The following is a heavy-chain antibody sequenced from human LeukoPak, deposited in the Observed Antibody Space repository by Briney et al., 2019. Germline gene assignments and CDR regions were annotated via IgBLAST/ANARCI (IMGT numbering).Heavy chain of an antibody. CDR3: ANSGFGVGATIDY. Sequence: PGGSLRLSCAASGFTFSSYAMSGVRQAPGRGLEWVSAISGSGGSTYYADSVKGRFTISRDNSKNTLYLQMNSLRAEDTAVYYCANSGFGVGATIDYWGQGTLVTVSS. CDR2: ISGSGGST. V-gene: IGHV3-23*01. J-gene: IGHJ4*02. D-gene: IGHD1-26*01. CDR1: GFTFSSYA.